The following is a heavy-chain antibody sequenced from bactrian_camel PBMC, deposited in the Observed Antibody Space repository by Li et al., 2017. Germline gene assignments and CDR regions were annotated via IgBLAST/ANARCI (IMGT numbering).Heavy chain of an antibody. V-gene: IGHV3S53*01. D-gene: IGHD2*01. CDR1: SGYYCI. CDR3: AVSGGSPLIGSMCAAAYWYKY. Sequence: VQLVESGGGSVQAGGSLRLSCERTSGYYCIAWFRQAPGKEREGVAAIDSGGVTSYIDSVKGRFIISQDNAKNTVYLQMNSLKPEDTAIYYCAVSGGSPLIGSMCAAAYWYKYWGQGTQVTVS. CDR2: IDSGGVT. J-gene: IGHJ4*01.